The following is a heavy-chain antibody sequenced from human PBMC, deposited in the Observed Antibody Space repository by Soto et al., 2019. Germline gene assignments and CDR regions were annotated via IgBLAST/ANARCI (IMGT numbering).Heavy chain of an antibody. CDR2: INHSGST. CDR3: ARGGAARLDYYYGMDV. Sequence: LTCAVYGGSFSGYYWSWIRQPPGKGLEWIGEINHSGSTNYNPSLKSRVTISVDTSKNQFSLKLSSVTAADTAVYYCARGGAARLDYYYGMDVWGQGTTVTVSS. D-gene: IGHD6-6*01. J-gene: IGHJ6*02. V-gene: IGHV4-34*01. CDR1: GGSFSGYY.